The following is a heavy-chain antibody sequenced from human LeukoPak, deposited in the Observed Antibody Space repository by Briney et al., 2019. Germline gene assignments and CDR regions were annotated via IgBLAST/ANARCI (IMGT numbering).Heavy chain of an antibody. J-gene: IGHJ4*02. CDR1: GFTFSSYG. V-gene: IGHV3-33*01. Sequence: GGSLRLSCAASGFTFSSYGMHWVRQAPGKGLEWVAVIWYDGSNKYYADSVKGRFTISRDNSKNTLYLQMNSLRAEDTAAYYCARDGQGVVVTALYYFDYWGQGTLVTVSS. CDR3: ARDGQGVVVTALYYFDY. D-gene: IGHD2-21*02. CDR2: IWYDGSNK.